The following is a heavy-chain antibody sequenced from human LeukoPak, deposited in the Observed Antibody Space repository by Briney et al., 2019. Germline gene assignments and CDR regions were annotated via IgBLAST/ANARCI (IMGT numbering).Heavy chain of an antibody. D-gene: IGHD3-16*02. CDR2: IKQDGSEK. CDR1: GFTFSSYW. V-gene: IGHV3-7*01. J-gene: IGHJ4*02. CDR3: ARDSGSIGGVIVYFGY. Sequence: GALRLSCAASGFTFSSYWMSWVRQAPGKGLEWVANIKQDGSEKYYVDSVKGRFTISRDNAKNSLYLQMNSLRAEDTAVYYCARDSGSIGGVIVYFGYWGQGTLVTVSS.